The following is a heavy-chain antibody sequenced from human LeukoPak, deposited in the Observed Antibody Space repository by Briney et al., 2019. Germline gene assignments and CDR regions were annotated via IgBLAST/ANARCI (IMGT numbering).Heavy chain of an antibody. D-gene: IGHD1-26*01. CDR3: ARDLGYYRAFDI. CDR1: GFTFSSYS. J-gene: IGHJ3*02. Sequence: GGSLRLSCAASGFTFSSYSMNWVRQAPGKGLEWVSSISSSSSYIYYADSVKGRFTISRDNAKNSLYLQMNSLRAEDTAVYYCARDLGYYRAFDIWGQGTMVTVSS. CDR2: ISSSSSYI. V-gene: IGHV3-21*01.